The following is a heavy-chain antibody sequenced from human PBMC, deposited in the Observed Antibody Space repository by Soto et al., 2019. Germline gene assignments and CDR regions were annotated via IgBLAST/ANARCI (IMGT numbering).Heavy chain of an antibody. CDR1: GFSLSADGVG. V-gene: IGHV2-5*02. CDR2: IYWDDDK. D-gene: IGHD2-2*01. CDR3: AHASGGTSWPNDAFDV. Sequence: QITLKESGPTLVKPTQTLTLTCTFSGFSLSADGVGVGWIRQPPGKALEWLALIYWDDDKRYRPSLKSRLTITKDTSKNQVVLTMPTMDPVDTATYYCAHASGGTSWPNDAFDVWCQGTVVTVSS. J-gene: IGHJ3*01.